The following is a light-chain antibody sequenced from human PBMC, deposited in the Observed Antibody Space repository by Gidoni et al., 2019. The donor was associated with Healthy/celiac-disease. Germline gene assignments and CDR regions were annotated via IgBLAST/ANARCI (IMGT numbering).Light chain of an antibody. V-gene: IGKV1-39*01. CDR1: QSISRY. CDR3: KQSYSTPRT. Sequence: DIPMTPSPSSLSASVGDRVTITCRASQSISRYLNWYQQKPGKAPKLLIYAASSWKSGVPSRFRGRGSGTDLTLTIRSRQPEDFATYYCKQSYSTPRTFXXXTKVEIK. CDR2: AAS. J-gene: IGKJ1*01.